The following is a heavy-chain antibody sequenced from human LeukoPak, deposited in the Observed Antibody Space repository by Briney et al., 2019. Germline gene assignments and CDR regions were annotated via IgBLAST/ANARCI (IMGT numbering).Heavy chain of an antibody. CDR2: IYHSGST. CDR1: GSSIRSSNW. J-gene: IGHJ4*02. V-gene: IGHV4-4*02. D-gene: IGHD3-22*01. Sequence: SETLSLTCAVSGSSIRSSNWWSWVRQPPGKGLEWIGEIYHSGSTNYNPSLKSRVTISVDKSKNQFSLKLSSVTAADTAVYYCATTDLDSSGYFDYWGQGTLVTVSS. CDR3: ATTDLDSSGYFDY.